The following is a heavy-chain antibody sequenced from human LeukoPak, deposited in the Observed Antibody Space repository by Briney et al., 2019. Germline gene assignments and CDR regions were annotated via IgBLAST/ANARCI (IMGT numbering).Heavy chain of an antibody. J-gene: IGHJ3*02. V-gene: IGHV3-21*01. CDR3: ARESGEAFDI. D-gene: IGHD7-27*01. CDR2: ISGSGSYI. CDR1: GFTFNIYS. Sequence: GGSLRLSCAASGFTFNIYSMNWVRQAPGKGLEWVSSISGSGSYIYYADSVKGRFSISRDNAKNSLFLQMNSLRAEDTAVYYCARESGEAFDIWGQGTMVTVSS.